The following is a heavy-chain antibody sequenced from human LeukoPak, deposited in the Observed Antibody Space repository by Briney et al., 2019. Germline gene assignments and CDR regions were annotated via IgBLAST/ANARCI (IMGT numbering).Heavy chain of an antibody. Sequence: GGPLRLSCAASGFTFSTYAMHWVRQAPGKGLEWVAVISYEGNNKYYADSVKGRFTISRDNSKNTLYLQMSSLRAEDTAVYYCERENFQLVQGDYFYYMDVWGKGTTVTVSS. CDR3: ERENFQLVQGDYFYYMDV. J-gene: IGHJ6*03. CDR2: ISYEGNNK. CDR1: GFTFSTYA. V-gene: IGHV3-30-3*01. D-gene: IGHD6-6*01.